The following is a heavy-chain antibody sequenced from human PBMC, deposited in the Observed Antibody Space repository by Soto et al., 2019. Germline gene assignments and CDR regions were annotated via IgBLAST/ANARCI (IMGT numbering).Heavy chain of an antibody. CDR1: GFTFDDYA. V-gene: IGHV3-9*01. D-gene: IGHD3-16*02. Sequence: LRLSCAASGFTFDDYAMHWVRQAPGKGLEWVSGISWNSGSIGYADSVKGRFTISRDNAKNSLYLQMNSLRAEDTALYYRAKDLGIMITFGGVIAPGPFDYWGQGTLVTVSS. CDR2: ISWNSGSI. J-gene: IGHJ4*02. CDR3: AKDLGIMITFGGVIAPGPFDY.